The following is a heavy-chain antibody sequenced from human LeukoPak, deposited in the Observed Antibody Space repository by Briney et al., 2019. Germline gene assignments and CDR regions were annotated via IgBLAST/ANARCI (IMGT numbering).Heavy chain of an antibody. Sequence: SETLSLTCTVSGGSITNSYWSWIRHSAGTGMGWIGRIHATGSTNYNPSLKSRVSMSLDMPTNQFSLTLSAVTVADTATYYCARIFDRDIWGQGALVTVSP. V-gene: IGHV4-4*07. D-gene: IGHD3-22*01. CDR1: GGSITNSY. CDR3: ARIFDRDI. CDR2: IHATGST. J-gene: IGHJ3*02.